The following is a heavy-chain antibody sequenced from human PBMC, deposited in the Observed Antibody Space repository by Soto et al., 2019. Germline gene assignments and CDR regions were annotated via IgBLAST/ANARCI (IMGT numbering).Heavy chain of an antibody. D-gene: IGHD3-10*01. Sequence: QVQLVQSGAEVKKPGASVKVSCKASGYTFTSYGISWVRQAPGQGLEWMGWISTYNGNTNYAQKLQGRVTTTTDTATSTAYMELRSLRSDDTAVYYCARDGQTTMVRGVRGGSYNYYGMDVWGQGTTVTVSS. CDR2: ISTYNGNT. CDR3: ARDGQTTMVRGVRGGSYNYYGMDV. CDR1: GYTFTSYG. V-gene: IGHV1-18*04. J-gene: IGHJ6*02.